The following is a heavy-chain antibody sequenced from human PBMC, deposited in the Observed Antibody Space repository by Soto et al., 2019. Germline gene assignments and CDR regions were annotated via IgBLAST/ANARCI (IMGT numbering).Heavy chain of an antibody. CDR1: GYTFTSYG. Sequence: ASVKVSCKASGYTFTSYGINWVRQAPGQGLEWMGWISAYNGNTNYAQKLQGRVTMTTDTSTSTAYMELRSLRSDDTAVYYCASDRSYYDFWKTRYAFDIWGQGTMVTVS. J-gene: IGHJ3*02. D-gene: IGHD3-3*01. CDR3: ASDRSYYDFWKTRYAFDI. CDR2: ISAYNGNT. V-gene: IGHV1-18*01.